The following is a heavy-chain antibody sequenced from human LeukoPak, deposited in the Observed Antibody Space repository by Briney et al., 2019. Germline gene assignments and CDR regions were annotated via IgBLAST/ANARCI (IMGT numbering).Heavy chain of an antibody. D-gene: IGHD6-19*01. J-gene: IGHJ4*02. Sequence: GSLRLSCAASGFTFSSYGMHWVRQAPGKGLEGVAVIWYDGSNKYYADSVKGRFTISRDNSKNTLYLQMNSLRAEDTAVYYCARDPLSSGTPFDYWGQGTLVTVSS. CDR3: ARDPLSSGTPFDY. CDR2: IWYDGSNK. V-gene: IGHV3-33*01. CDR1: GFTFSSYG.